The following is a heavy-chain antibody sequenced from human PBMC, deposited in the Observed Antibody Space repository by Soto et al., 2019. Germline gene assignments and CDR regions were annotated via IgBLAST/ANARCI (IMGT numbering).Heavy chain of an antibody. CDR3: ARGSGYYRNFDS. CDR1: GGSITSGGYS. D-gene: IGHD3-3*01. V-gene: IGHV4-31*02. Sequence: QVQLQESGPGLVKPSQTLSLTCSVSGGSITSGGYSWTWSRHQPGKALQWIGYVFDSGKTYYNPSLKGRLTISVDTAKNLCSLELSSVTAADTAVYFCARGSGYYRNFDSWGQGTLVSVSS. J-gene: IGHJ4*02. CDR2: VFDSGKT.